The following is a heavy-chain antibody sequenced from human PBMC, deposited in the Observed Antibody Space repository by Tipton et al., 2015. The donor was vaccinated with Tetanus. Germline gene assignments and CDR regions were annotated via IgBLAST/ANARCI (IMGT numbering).Heavy chain of an antibody. CDR3: TTDASSGYDSWFDP. Sequence: QSGAEVKKPGSSVKVSCKASGGTFSNYALSWVRQAPGQGLEWVGGITPIFGTTNSAPKFQGRVTITADESTNTAYMELSSLRSEDTAVYYCTTDASSGYDSWFDPWGQGTLVTVSS. D-gene: IGHD5-12*01. CDR1: GGTFSNYA. CDR2: ITPIFGTT. V-gene: IGHV1-69*01. J-gene: IGHJ5*02.